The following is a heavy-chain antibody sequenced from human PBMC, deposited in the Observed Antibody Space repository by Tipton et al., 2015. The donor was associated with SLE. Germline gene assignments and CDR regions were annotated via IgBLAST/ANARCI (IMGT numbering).Heavy chain of an antibody. V-gene: IGHV4-59*01. CDR2: IYYSGRT. J-gene: IGHJ4*02. CDR1: GGSISNYY. CDR3: ARGEMATMGFDY. Sequence: LRLSCTVSGGSISNYYWTWIRQPPGKGLEWIGYIYYSGRTNYNPSLKSRVTISVDTSKNQFSLKLSSVTAADTAVYYCARGEMATMGFDYWGQGTLVTVSS. D-gene: IGHD5-24*01.